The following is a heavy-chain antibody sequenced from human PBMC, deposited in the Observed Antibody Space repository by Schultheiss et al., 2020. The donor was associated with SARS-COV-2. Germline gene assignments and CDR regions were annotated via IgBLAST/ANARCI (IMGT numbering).Heavy chain of an antibody. Sequence: GESLKISCQGSGYNFLSYWIGWVRQMPGKGLEWMGIIYPGDSDARYSPSFQGQVTISADKSISTAYLQWSSLKASDTAMYYCARHPDGGEPDAFDIWGQGTMVTVSS. D-gene: IGHD3-16*01. J-gene: IGHJ3*02. V-gene: IGHV5-51*01. CDR1: GYNFLSYW. CDR3: ARHPDGGEPDAFDI. CDR2: IYPGDSDA.